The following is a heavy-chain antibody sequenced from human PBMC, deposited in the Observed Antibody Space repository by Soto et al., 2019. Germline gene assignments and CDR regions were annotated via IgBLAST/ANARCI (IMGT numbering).Heavy chain of an antibody. Sequence: RGESLKISCKVSGYDFTNYWISWVRQMPGKGLEWMGRIDPSDSYTTYNPSFQGHVTMSADKSITTAYLQWSGLKASDTAIYYCARLQYDILTGAHDHWGQGTPVTVSS. CDR3: ARLQYDILTGAHDH. CDR2: IDPSDSYT. CDR1: GYDFTNYW. D-gene: IGHD3-9*01. J-gene: IGHJ4*02. V-gene: IGHV5-10-1*01.